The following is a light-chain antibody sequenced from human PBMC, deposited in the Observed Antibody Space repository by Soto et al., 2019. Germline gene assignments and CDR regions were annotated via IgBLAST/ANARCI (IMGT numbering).Light chain of an antibody. CDR2: KAS. CDR1: QSISSW. V-gene: IGKV1-5*03. CDR3: QQYNSYSYT. Sequence: DSQMTQSPSTRSASVGDRVTITCRASQSISSWLAWYQQKPGKAPKLLIYKASSLESGVPSRFSGSGSGTEFTLTISSLQPDDFATYYCQQYNSYSYTFGQGTKVDIK. J-gene: IGKJ2*01.